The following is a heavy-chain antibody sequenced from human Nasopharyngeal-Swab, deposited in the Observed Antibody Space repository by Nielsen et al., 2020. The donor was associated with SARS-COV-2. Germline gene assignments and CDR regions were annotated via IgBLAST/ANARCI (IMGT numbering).Heavy chain of an antibody. V-gene: IGHV4-34*01. D-gene: IGHD2/OR15-2a*01. J-gene: IGHJ6*03. Sequence: GSLRLSCAVYGGSFSASYWGWIRQPPGKGLEWFGEINDSGSTNYNPSLRSRVTISVDTSKNQFSLRLTSVTAADTAVYYCARGLSGIVPSTFLGLGPYYSYYYMDVWGKGTTVTVSS. CDR1: GGSFSASY. CDR3: ARGLSGIVPSTFLGLGPYYSYYYMDV. CDR2: INDSGST.